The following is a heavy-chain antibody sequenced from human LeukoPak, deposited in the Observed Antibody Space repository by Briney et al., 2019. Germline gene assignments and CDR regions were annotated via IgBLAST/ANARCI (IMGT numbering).Heavy chain of an antibody. CDR1: GLIFSRYR. D-gene: IGHD5/OR15-5a*01. Sequence: GGSLRLSCVVSGLIFSRYRMTWVRQAPGKGQEWVATIALDINERYYVDSVEGRFTISRDNAKNSVYLQMNSLRAEDTAVYYCARSESTMTTWSMDYWGQGTQVTVSS. J-gene: IGHJ4*02. CDR3: ARSESTMTTWSMDY. CDR2: IALDINER. V-gene: IGHV3-7*01.